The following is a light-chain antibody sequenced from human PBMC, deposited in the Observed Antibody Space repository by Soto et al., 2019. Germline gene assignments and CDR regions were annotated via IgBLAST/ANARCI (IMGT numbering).Light chain of an antibody. CDR1: SSDVGTYNF. V-gene: IGLV2-14*01. CDR2: EVS. J-gene: IGLJ2*01. Sequence: QSALTQPASVSGSPGQSVTISCTGTSSDVGTYNFVSWYQQHPGKVPKLMIYEVSARPSGVSHRFSGSKSGNTASLTISGLQAEDEADYYCSAYTTTKVLFGGGTKVTV. CDR3: SAYTTTKVL.